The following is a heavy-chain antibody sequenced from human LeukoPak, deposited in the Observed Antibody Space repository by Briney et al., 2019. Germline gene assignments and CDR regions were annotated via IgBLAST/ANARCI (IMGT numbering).Heavy chain of an antibody. CDR1: GFTFSHYG. J-gene: IGHJ1*01. D-gene: IGHD4-11*01. Sequence: GGSLRLSCAASGFTFSHYGMHWVRQTPGAGLEWVAVTWSDGSDKYYAKSVKGRFTISRDNSKNSLFLQMNSLRAEDTAVYYCAKDAQRGFDYSNSLQNWGQGILVTVSS. CDR2: TWSDGSDK. CDR3: AKDAQRGFDYSNSLQN. V-gene: IGHV3-33*06.